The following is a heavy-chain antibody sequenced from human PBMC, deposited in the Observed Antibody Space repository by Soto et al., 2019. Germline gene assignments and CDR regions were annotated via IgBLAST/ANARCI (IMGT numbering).Heavy chain of an antibody. CDR2: IIPIFGTA. V-gene: IGHV1-69*13. J-gene: IGHJ3*02. CDR1: GGTFSSYA. CDR3: ARGRPTYYDFWSGPYDAFDI. D-gene: IGHD3-3*01. Sequence: SVKVSCKASGGTFSSYATSWVRQAPGQGLEWMGGIIPIFGTANYAQKFQGRVTITADESTSTAYMELSSLRSEDTAVYYCARGRPTYYDFWSGPYDAFDIWGQGTMVTVSS.